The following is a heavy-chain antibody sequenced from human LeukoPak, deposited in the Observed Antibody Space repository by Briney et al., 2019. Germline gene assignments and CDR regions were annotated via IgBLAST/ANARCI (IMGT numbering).Heavy chain of an antibody. Sequence: PSETLSLTCIVSNVSINNGDYYWSWIRQPPGKGLEWIGYIFYTGNTHYNPSLKSRVVVSIDTSKNQFSLKLTSVTAADTAVYYCAREYYYYESTGYQYYFDSWGQGTLVTVSS. V-gene: IGHV4-30-4*01. CDR1: NVSINNGDYY. CDR2: IFYTGNT. J-gene: IGHJ4*02. D-gene: IGHD3-22*01. CDR3: AREYYYYESTGYQYYFDS.